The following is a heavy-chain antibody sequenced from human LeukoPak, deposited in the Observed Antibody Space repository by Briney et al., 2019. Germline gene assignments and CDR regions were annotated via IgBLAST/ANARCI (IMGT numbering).Heavy chain of an antibody. J-gene: IGHJ4*02. D-gene: IGHD3-10*01. V-gene: IGHV3-30*02. CDR3: AKRGSYSGSGPFDY. Sequence: GGSLRLSCAASGFTCSSYGMHWVRQAPGKGLEWVAFIRYDGSNKYYADSVKGRFTISRDNSKNTLYLQMNSLRAEDTAVYYCAKRGSYSGSGPFDYWGQGTLVTVSS. CDR2: IRYDGSNK. CDR1: GFTCSSYG.